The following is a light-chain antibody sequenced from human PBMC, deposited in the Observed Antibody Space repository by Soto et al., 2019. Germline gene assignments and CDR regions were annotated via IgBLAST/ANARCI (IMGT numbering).Light chain of an antibody. Sequence: PGERATLSCRASQSVRSNLAWYQQKPGQAPRLLIYDASNRATGIPGRFSGSGSGRDFTLTISNLEPEDFAVYYCQQRSNWPWTFGQGAKVEIK. J-gene: IGKJ1*01. CDR1: QSVRSN. CDR2: DAS. CDR3: QQRSNWPWT. V-gene: IGKV3-11*02.